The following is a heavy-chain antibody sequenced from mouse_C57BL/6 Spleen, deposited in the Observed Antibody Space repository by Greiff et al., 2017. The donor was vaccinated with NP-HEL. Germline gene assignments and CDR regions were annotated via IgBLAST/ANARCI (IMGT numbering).Heavy chain of an antibody. D-gene: IGHD1-1*01. CDR2: IDPSDSYT. Sequence: QVQLQQPGAELVMPGASVKLSCKASGYTFTSYWMHWVKQRPGQGLEWIGEIDPSDSYTNYNQKFKGKSTLTVDKSSSTAYMQLSSLTSEDSAVYYCARSVYYYGSSHYFDYWGQGTTLTVSS. CDR1: GYTFTSYW. V-gene: IGHV1-69*01. CDR3: ARSVYYYGSSHYFDY. J-gene: IGHJ2*01.